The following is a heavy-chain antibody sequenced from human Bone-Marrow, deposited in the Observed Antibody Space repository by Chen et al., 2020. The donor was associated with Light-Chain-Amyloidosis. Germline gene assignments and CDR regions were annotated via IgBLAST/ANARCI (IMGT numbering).Heavy chain of an antibody. Sequence: QVHLQESGPGLVKPSQTLSLSCTVSGGSISSGGNYWSWIRLHPGKGLEWNGYISYSGIAYYSPVIGRRVVLSVDTSKNKFSLRLSAVNVADTAVYYCARVYNLLYYGIDVWGPGTTVTVSS. J-gene: IGHJ6*02. CDR3: ARVYNLLYYGIDV. V-gene: IGHV4-31*03. D-gene: IGHD1-1*01. CDR2: ISYSGIA. CDR1: GGSISSGGNY.